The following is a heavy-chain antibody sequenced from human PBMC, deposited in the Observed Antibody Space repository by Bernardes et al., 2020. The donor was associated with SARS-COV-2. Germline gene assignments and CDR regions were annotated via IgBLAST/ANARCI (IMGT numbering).Heavy chain of an antibody. CDR2: ICDSGDKT. D-gene: IGHD2-15*01. CDR3: ARGRSSSCYSPADY. CDR1: GFTFSTYA. J-gene: IGHJ4*02. Sequence: GSLSLSCVASGFTFSTYAMSWVRQAPGKGLEWVSVICDSGDKTYYADSVKGRFTISRDSSKNTLYLQVNSLRADDTALYYCARGRSSSCYSPADYWGQGTLVTVSS. V-gene: IGHV3-23*01.